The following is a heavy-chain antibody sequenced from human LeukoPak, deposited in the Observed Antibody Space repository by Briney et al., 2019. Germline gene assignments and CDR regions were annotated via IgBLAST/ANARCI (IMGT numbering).Heavy chain of an antibody. V-gene: IGHV4-30-4*01. D-gene: IGHD1-26*01. Sequence: PSETLSLTRTVSGGSISRGDYYWSWIRQPPGKGLEWIGYIYYSGSTYYNPSLKSRVTISVDTSKNQFSLKLSSVTAADTAVYYCARHSMSYLKFAHYIWGPGTMVTVSS. CDR3: ARHSMSYLKFAHYI. J-gene: IGHJ3*02. CDR2: IYYSGST. CDR1: GGSISRGDYY.